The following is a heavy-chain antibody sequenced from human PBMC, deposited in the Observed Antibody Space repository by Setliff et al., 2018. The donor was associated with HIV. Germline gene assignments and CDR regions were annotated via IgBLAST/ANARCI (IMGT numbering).Heavy chain of an antibody. CDR3: AREGKFRYYYYMDV. J-gene: IGHJ6*03. D-gene: IGHD3-10*01. V-gene: IGHV1-3*01. Sequence: ASVKVSCKASGYTFTDYPVHWVRQAPGQRLEWMGWINAGNGNTKYSQKFQGRVTFTRDTSASTAYMELSSLRSEDTAVYYCAREGKFRYYYYMDVWGKGTTVTVSS. CDR2: INAGNGNT. CDR1: GYTFTDYP.